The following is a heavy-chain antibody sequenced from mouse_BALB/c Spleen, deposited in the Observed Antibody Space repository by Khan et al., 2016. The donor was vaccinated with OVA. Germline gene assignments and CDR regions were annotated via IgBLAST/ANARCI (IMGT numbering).Heavy chain of an antibody. V-gene: IGHV1S81*02. D-gene: IGHD2-10*02. CDR1: GYTFSSDY. Sequence: QVQLKESGAELVQPGTSVKLSCKASGYTFSSDYLYWVRQRPGQGLEWIGGINPNNGGPDFNEKFKTMATLTVDKSYSTAYIHLTSLTSEGSAVYYCTSAGYGNPFAYWGQGTLVTVSP. CDR3: TSAGYGNPFAY. J-gene: IGHJ3*01. CDR2: INPNNGGP.